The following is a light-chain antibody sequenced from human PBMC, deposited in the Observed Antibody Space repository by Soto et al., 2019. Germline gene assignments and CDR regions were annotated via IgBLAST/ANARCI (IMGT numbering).Light chain of an antibody. CDR2: EVN. J-gene: IGLJ2*01. CDR3: ISHAGSSTL. CDR1: SSDVGGYNY. Sequence: QSALTQPPSASGSPGQSVTISCTGTSSDVGGYNYVSWYQQHPGKAPKFVIYEVNKRPSGVPDRFSGSKSGNTASLTVSGLQAEDEAHYYCISHAGSSTLFGGGTKLTVL. V-gene: IGLV2-8*01.